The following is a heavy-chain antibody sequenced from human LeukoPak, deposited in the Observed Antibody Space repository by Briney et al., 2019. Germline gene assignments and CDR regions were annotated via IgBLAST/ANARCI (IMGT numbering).Heavy chain of an antibody. D-gene: IGHD2-21*02. J-gene: IGHJ4*02. CDR2: ISGSGGST. Sequence: PGGSLRLSCAASGFTFSSYGMHWVRQAPGKGLEWVSAISGSGGSTYYADSVKGRFTISRDNSKNTLYLQMNSLRAEDTAVYYCANTIGGDFYYFDYWGQGTLVTVSS. CDR3: ANTIGGDFYYFDY. V-gene: IGHV3-23*01. CDR1: GFTFSSYG.